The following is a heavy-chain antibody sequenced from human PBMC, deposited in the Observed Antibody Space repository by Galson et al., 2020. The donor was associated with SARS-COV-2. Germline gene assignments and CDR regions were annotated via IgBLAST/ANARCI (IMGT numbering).Heavy chain of an antibody. CDR3: ATEDYYDSNIDY. V-gene: IGHV4-61*09. CDR1: GVSISSGNYY. Sequence: SETLSLTCTVSGVSISSGNYYWSWIRQPAGKGLEWIGHSHTSGRFNYNPSLKSRVSLSVDTSKNQFSLELTSVTAADTAVYFCATEDYYDSNIDYWGQGTLVTISS. J-gene: IGHJ4*02. CDR2: SHTSGRF. D-gene: IGHD3-22*01.